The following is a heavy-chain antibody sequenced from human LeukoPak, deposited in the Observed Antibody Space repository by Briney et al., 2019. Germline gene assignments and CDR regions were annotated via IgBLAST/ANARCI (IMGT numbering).Heavy chain of an antibody. D-gene: IGHD3-9*01. Sequence: NASETLSLTCTVPGGSISSYYWSWIRQPPGKGLEWIGYIYYSGSTNYNPSLKSRVTISVDTSKNQFSLKLSSVTAADTAVYYCARATYYYDILTGPYYYYYMDVWGKGTTVTVSS. V-gene: IGHV4-59*01. CDR1: GGSISSYY. CDR3: ARATYYYDILTGPYYYYYMDV. CDR2: IYYSGST. J-gene: IGHJ6*03.